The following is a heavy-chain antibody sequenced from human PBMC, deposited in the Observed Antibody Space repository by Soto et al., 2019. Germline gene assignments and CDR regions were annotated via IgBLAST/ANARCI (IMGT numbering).Heavy chain of an antibody. CDR1: GFTFKTYA. CDR3: TKLSADTSYRQIDS. Sequence: GGSLRLSCAASGFTFKTYAMTWVLQAPGKGLEWVSTISDNGDDKYYADSVKDRFTISRDNSNNMVYVQMNNLRAEDTAIYYCTKLSADTSYRQIDSWGQGTLVTVSS. CDR2: ISDNGDDK. V-gene: IGHV3-23*01. J-gene: IGHJ4*02. D-gene: IGHD3-16*01.